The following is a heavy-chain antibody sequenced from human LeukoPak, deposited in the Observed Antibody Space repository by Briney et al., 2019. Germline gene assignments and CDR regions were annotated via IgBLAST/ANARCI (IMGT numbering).Heavy chain of an antibody. CDR3: ARGGQLLSGGTRWFDP. CDR2: IKHDGSED. J-gene: IGHJ5*02. D-gene: IGHD2-2*01. CDR1: GFTFSNYW. Sequence: GGSLRLSCAASGFTFSNYWMTWVRQAPGKGLEWVANIKHDGSEDYYLDSVKGRFTISRDNAKSSMWLQMNSLRDKDTAVYYCARGGQLLSGGTRWFDPWGQGALVTVSS. V-gene: IGHV3-7*01.